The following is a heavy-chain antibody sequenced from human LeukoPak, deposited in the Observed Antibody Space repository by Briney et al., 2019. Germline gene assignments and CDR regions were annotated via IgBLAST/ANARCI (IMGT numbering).Heavy chain of an antibody. CDR1: GYSFTSYW. CDR2: IYPGDSDT. J-gene: IGHJ5*02. V-gene: IGHV5-51*01. CDR3: ARQEVYSDYPNWFDP. D-gene: IGHD5-12*01. Sequence: GESLKISCKGSGYSFTSYWIGWVRQMPGKGLEWMGIIYPGDSDTRYSPSFQGQVTISADKSISTAYLQWSSLKASDTAMYYCARQEVYSDYPNWFDPWGQGTLVTVSS.